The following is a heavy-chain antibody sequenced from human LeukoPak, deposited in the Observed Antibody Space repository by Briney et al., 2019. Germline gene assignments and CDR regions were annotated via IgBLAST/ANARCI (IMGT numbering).Heavy chain of an antibody. J-gene: IGHJ2*01. Sequence: PSETLSLTCTVSGGSISSGDYYWSWIRQPPGKGLEWIGYIYYSGSTYYNPSLKSRVTISVDTSKNQFSLKLSSMTAADTAVYYCARARYGSGSSGYFDLWGRGTLVTVSS. CDR2: IYYSGST. CDR1: GGSISSGDYY. CDR3: ARARYGSGSSGYFDL. V-gene: IGHV4-30-4*01. D-gene: IGHD3-10*01.